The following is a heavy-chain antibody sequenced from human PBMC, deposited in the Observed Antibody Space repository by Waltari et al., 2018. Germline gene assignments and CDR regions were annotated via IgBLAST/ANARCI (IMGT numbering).Heavy chain of an antibody. CDR2: INHSGGT. CDR3: ARRVLRFLEWSPGSSWFDP. J-gene: IGHJ5*02. V-gene: IGHV4-34*01. D-gene: IGHD3-3*01. Sequence: QVQLQQWGAGLLKPSETLSLTCAVYGGSFSGYYWSWIRQPPGKGLEWIGEINHSGGTNYSPSLKSRVTISVDTSKNQFSLKLSSVTAADTAVYYCARRVLRFLEWSPGSSWFDPWGQGTLVTVSS. CDR1: GGSFSGYY.